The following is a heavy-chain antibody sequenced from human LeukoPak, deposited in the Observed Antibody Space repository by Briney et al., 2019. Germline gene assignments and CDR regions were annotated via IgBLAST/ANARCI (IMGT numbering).Heavy chain of an antibody. CDR3: AIDYYDSSGYYSPFDY. V-gene: IGHV4-34*01. D-gene: IGHD3-22*01. J-gene: IGHJ4*02. CDR2: INHSGST. CDR1: GGSFSGYY. Sequence: SETLSLTCAVYGGSFSGYYWSWIRQPPGKGLEWIGEINHSGSTNYNPSLKSRVTISVDTSKNQFSLKLSSVTAADTAVYYCAIDYYDSSGYYSPFDYWGQGTLVTVSS.